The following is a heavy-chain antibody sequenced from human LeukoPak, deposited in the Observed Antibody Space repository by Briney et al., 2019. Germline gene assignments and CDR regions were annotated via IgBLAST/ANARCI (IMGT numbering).Heavy chain of an antibody. CDR1: EFTFSTFW. V-gene: IGHV3-74*01. Sequence: PGGSLRLSCAASEFTFSTFWMHWVRQAPGKGLLWVSRINGDGSSTSYADSVKGRFTISRDNAKNTLYLQMNSLRAEDTAVYYCAKGVAVAGTGWLDPWGRGALVTVSS. CDR3: AKGVAVAGTGWLDP. D-gene: IGHD6-19*01. CDR2: INGDGSST. J-gene: IGHJ5*02.